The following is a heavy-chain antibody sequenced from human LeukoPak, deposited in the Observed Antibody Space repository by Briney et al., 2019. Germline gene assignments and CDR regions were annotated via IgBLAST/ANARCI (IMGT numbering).Heavy chain of an antibody. D-gene: IGHD3-16*01. Sequence: GGSLRLSCVASGFTFSSDEMNWVRQAPGKGLEWFSYISSSGSTIYYADSVKGRFTISRDNAKKSLYLQMNSLRAKDTAVYYCARERITWFDSWGQGTLVTVSS. V-gene: IGHV3-48*03. CDR2: ISSSGSTI. J-gene: IGHJ5*01. CDR3: ARERITWFDS. CDR1: GFTFSSDE.